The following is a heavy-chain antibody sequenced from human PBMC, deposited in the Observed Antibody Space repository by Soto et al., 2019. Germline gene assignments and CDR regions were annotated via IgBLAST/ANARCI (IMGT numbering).Heavy chain of an antibody. CDR3: VGSLAELEEGGFPIDKYYFDY. CDR2: ISSNGGST. V-gene: IGHV3-64D*08. J-gene: IGHJ4*02. D-gene: IGHD6-13*01. Sequence: GGSLRLSCSASGFTFSSYAMHWVRQAPGKGLEYVSAISSNGGSTYYADSVKGRFTISRDNSKNTLYLQMSRLRAEDTAVYYCVGSLAELEEGGFPIDKYYFDYWGQGTLVTVSS. CDR1: GFTFSSYA.